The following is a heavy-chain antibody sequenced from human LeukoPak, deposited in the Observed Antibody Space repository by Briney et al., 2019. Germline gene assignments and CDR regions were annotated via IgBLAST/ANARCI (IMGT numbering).Heavy chain of an antibody. CDR1: GFTFSDYY. D-gene: IGHD6-13*01. Sequence: GSLRLSCAASGFTFSDYYMSWIRQAPGKGLEWVSYISSSGSTIYYADSVKGRFTISRDNAKNSLYLQMNSLRAEDTAVYYCARETYSSSWYGAFDIWGQGTMVTVSS. J-gene: IGHJ3*02. CDR2: ISSSGSTI. CDR3: ARETYSSSWYGAFDI. V-gene: IGHV3-11*04.